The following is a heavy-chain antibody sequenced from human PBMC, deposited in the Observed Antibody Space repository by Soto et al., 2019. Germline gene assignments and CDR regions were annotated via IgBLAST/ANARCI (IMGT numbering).Heavy chain of an antibody. D-gene: IGHD2-2*01. Sequence: SETLSLTCTVSGASFSSDSYYWSWIRQHPGKGLEWIGYIYYSGSTYYNPSLQSRVTISVDTSKNQFSLKLSSVTAADTAVYYCSRHVCSSTRCTPYFDSWGQGNLVTVSS. J-gene: IGHJ4*02. CDR2: IYYSGST. CDR1: GASFSSDSYY. CDR3: SRHVCSSTRCTPYFDS. V-gene: IGHV4-31*03.